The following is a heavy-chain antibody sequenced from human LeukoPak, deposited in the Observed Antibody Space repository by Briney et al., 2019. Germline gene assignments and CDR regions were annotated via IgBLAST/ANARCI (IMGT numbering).Heavy chain of an antibody. CDR1: GGSFSSYY. J-gene: IGHJ4*02. CDR3: AKGGSIAAAIFDY. CDR2: IYYSGST. V-gene: IGHV4-59*01. Sequence: SETLSLTCAVYGGSFSSYYWSWIRQPPGKGLEWIGYIYYSGSTNYNPSLKSRVTISVDTSKNQFSLKLSSVTAADTAVYYCAKGGSIAAAIFDYSGQGTLVTVSS. D-gene: IGHD6-13*01.